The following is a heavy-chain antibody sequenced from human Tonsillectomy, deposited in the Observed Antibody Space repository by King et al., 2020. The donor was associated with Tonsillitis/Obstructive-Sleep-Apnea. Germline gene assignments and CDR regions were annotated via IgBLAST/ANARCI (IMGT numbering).Heavy chain of an antibody. V-gene: IGHV4-59*01. CDR1: GGSISSYY. D-gene: IGHD2-2*01. J-gene: IGHJ6*03. CDR2: IFFCGSP. Sequence: VQLQESGPGLVKPSETLSLTCTVSGGSISSYYWSWIRQPPGKGLEWIGYIFFCGSPNYNPSLKIRVTISVDTSKNQFSLKLSSVTAADTAVYYCARDHCSSTSCYGNYYYMDVWGKGTTVTVSS. CDR3: ARDHCSSTSCYGNYYYMDV.